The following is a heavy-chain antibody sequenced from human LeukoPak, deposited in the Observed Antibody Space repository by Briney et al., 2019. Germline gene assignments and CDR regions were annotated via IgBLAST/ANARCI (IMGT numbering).Heavy chain of an antibody. CDR2: INHSGST. D-gene: IGHD3-3*01. V-gene: IGHV4-34*01. J-gene: IGHJ4*02. Sequence: SETLSLTCAVYGGSFSGYYWSWIRQPPGKGLEWIGEINHSGSTNYNPSLKSRVTISVDTSKNQFSLKLSSVTAADTAVYYCAISPFSTRGEWYYFNSWGQGTLVTVSS. CDR3: AISPFSTRGEWYYFNS. CDR1: GGSFSGYY.